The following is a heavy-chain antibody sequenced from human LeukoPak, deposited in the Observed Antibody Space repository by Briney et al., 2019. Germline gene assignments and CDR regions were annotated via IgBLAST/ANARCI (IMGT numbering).Heavy chain of an antibody. D-gene: IGHD2-2*01. CDR3: ARLTGYCSSTSCANWFDR. J-gene: IGHJ5*02. CDR2: IYYSGST. V-gene: IGHV4-39*01. Sequence: SETLSLTCTVSGGSISSSSYYWGWIRQPPGTGLEWIVSIYYSGSTYYNPSLKSRVTISVYTSKNQFSLKLSSVTAADTAVYYCARLTGYCSSTSCANWFDRWGQGTLVTVSS. CDR1: GGSISSSSYY.